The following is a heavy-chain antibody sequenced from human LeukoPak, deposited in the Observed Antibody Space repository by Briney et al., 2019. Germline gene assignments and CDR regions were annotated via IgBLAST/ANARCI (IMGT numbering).Heavy chain of an antibody. CDR2: IYYSGST. CDR3: ARAHSGYSSSSL. D-gene: IGHD6-6*01. J-gene: IGHJ4*02. V-gene: IGHV4-59*08. CDR1: GVSISSFY. Sequence: SETLSLTCSVSGVSISSFYWSWIRQPPGKGLEWIGYIYYSGSTNYNPSLKSRVTMSVDTSKNQFSLKLTSVTAADTAVYYCARAHSGYSSSSLWGQGTLVTVSS.